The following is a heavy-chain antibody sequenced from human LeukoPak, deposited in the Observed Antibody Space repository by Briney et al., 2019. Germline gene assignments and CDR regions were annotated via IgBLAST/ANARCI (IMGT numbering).Heavy chain of an antibody. V-gene: IGHV4-39*01. D-gene: IGHD5-12*01. Sequence: NPSETLSLTCTVSGGSISSSSYYWGWIRQPPGKGLEWIGSIYYSGSTYYNPSLKSRVTISVDTSKNQFSLKLSSVTAADTAVYYCARQYRLRSTFCFDHWGQGTLVTVSS. J-gene: IGHJ4*02. CDR2: IYYSGST. CDR3: ARQYRLRSTFCFDH. CDR1: GGSISSSSYY.